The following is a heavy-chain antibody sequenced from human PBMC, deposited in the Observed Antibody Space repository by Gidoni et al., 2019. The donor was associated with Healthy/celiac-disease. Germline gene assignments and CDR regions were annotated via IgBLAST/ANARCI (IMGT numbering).Heavy chain of an antibody. J-gene: IGHJ4*02. CDR2: INHSGST. D-gene: IGHD3-22*01. CDR1: GGSFSGYY. V-gene: IGHV4-34*01. Sequence: QVQLQQWGAGLLKTSETLSLTCAVYGGSFSGYYWSWIRQPPGKGLEWIGEINHSGSTNYNPSLKSRVTISVDTSKNQFSLKLSSVTAADTAVYYCARGYPYYYDSSGCFDYWGQGTLVTVSS. CDR3: ARGYPYYYDSSGCFDY.